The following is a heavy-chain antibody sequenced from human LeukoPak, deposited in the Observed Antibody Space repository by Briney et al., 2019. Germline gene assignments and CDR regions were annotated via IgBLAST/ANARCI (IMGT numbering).Heavy chain of an antibody. D-gene: IGHD2-15*01. J-gene: IGHJ6*02. Sequence: GGSLRLSCAASGFTFSSYDMNWVRHAPGKGLEWVSYISSSGSNIYYADSVKGRFTISRDNAKNSLYLQMNSLRAEDKAVYYSASKDCSGGRCRYYNGMDVWGQGTTVTVSS. V-gene: IGHV3-48*03. CDR1: GFTFSSYD. CDR3: ASKDCSGGRCRYYNGMDV. CDR2: ISSSGSNI.